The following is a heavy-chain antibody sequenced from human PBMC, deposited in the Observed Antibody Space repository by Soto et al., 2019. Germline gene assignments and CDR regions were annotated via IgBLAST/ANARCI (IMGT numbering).Heavy chain of an antibody. Sequence: ASVKVSCKASGYTFSDYYIHWVRQAPGQGLEWMGWINPNSGGTKYAPKFQGGVTMTRDTSITTAYMELSRLRSGDTAVYYCAREPATAKPEGVDFWGQGTLGAFSS. CDR1: GYTFSDYY. CDR3: AREPATAKPEGVDF. J-gene: IGHJ4*02. D-gene: IGHD1-1*01. V-gene: IGHV1-2*02. CDR2: INPNSGGT.